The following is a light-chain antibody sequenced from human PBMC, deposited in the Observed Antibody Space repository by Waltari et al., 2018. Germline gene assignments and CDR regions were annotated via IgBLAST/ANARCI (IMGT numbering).Light chain of an antibody. CDR3: SSYAGNNNFV. CDR1: SSDVGAYNF. Sequence: QSALTQPPSASGSPGQSVTISCTGTSSDVGAYNFVSWYQQHPGKAPKLMVYEVTQRPSGGLARFSGAKSGNTASLPVSGLQAEDEADDYCSSYAGNNNFVFGTGTKVTAL. J-gene: IGLJ1*01. V-gene: IGLV2-8*01. CDR2: EVT.